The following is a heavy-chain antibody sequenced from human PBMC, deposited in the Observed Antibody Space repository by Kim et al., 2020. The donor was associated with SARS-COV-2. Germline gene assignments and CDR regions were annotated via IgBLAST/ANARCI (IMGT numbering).Heavy chain of an antibody. Sequence: SETLSLTCTVSGGSISSYYWSWIRQPPGKGLEWIGYIYYSGSTNYNPSLKSRVTISVDTSKNQFSLKLSSVTAADTAEYYCARRNYSSSYYTGYFEYWG. CDR2: IYYSGST. CDR1: GGSISSYY. J-gene: IGHJ4*03. D-gene: IGHD6-13*01. CDR3: ARRNYSSSYYTGYFEY. V-gene: IGHV4-59*08.